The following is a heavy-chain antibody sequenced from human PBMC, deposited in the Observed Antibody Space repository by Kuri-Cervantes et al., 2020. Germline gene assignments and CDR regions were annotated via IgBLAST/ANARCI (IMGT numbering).Heavy chain of an antibody. Sequence: ETLSLTCAASGFTFSSYWMSWVRQAPGKGLEWVANIKQDGSEKYYVDSVKGRFTISRDNAKNSLYLQMNGLRAEDTAVYYCARFGRYCTGGSCFCDYWGQGTRVTGAS. CDR1: GFTFSSYW. V-gene: IGHV3-7*03. D-gene: IGHD2-15*01. CDR3: ARFGRYCTGGSCFCDY. J-gene: IGHJ4*02. CDR2: IKQDGSEK.